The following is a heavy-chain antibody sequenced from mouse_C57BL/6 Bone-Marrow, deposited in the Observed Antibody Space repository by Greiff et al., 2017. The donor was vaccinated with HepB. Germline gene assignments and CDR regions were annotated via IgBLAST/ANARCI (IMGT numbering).Heavy chain of an antibody. CDR3: TRDPSVPFAY. V-gene: IGHV5-9-1*02. CDR1: GFTFSSYA. CDR2: ISSGGDYI. Sequence: EVKLMESGEGLVKPGGSLKLSCAASGFTFSSYAVSWVRQTPEKRLEWVAYISSGGDYIYYADTVKGRFTISRDNARNTLYLQMSSLKSEDTAMYYCTRDPSVPFAYWGQGTLVTVSA. J-gene: IGHJ3*01.